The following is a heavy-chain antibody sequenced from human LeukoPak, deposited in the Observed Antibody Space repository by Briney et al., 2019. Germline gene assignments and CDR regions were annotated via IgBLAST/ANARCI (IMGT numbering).Heavy chain of an antibody. CDR3: ATGYADTWHDGY. V-gene: IGHV3-15*07. CDR1: GFTFSSAW. J-gene: IGHJ4*02. D-gene: IGHD1-1*01. CDR2: IKSKYSGETA. Sequence: GGSLRLSCAASGFTFSSAWMKWVRQAPGKGLEWVGRIKSKYSGETANYAAPVKGRFTISRDDSKNVLCLQMNSLRVEDTAVYYCATGYADTWHDGYWGQGTLVTVSS.